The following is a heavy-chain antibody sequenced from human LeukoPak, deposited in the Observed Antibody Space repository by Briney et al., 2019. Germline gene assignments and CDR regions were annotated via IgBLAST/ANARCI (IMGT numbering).Heavy chain of an antibody. Sequence: PSETLSLTCTVSGGSISSYYWSWIRQPPGKGLEWIGYIYYSGSTNYNPSLKSRVTISVDTSKNQFSLKLSPVTAADTAVYYCARESVAVASYYFDYWGQGTLVTVSS. V-gene: IGHV4-59*01. CDR2: IYYSGST. CDR3: ARESVAVASYYFDY. J-gene: IGHJ4*02. D-gene: IGHD6-19*01. CDR1: GGSISSYY.